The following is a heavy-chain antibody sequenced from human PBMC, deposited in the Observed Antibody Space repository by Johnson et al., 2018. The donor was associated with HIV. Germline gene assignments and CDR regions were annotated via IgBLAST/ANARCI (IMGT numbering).Heavy chain of an antibody. CDR1: GFTFSSYG. CDR2: IWYDGSNK. J-gene: IGHJ3*02. CDR3: ARGMSSGPWAGGDAFDI. D-gene: IGHD3-22*01. Sequence: QVQLVESGGGVVQPGGSLRLSCAASGFTFSSYGMHWVRQAPGKGLEWVAVIWYDGSNKYYADSVKGRFTISRDNSKNTLYLQMNSLSAEDTAVYYCARGMSSGPWAGGDAFDIWGQGTMVTVSS. V-gene: IGHV3-33*01.